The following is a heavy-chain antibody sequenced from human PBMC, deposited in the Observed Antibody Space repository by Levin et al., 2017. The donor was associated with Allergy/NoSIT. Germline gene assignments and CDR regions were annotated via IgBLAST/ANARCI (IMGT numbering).Heavy chain of an antibody. Sequence: GGSLRLSCTASGFTLSSTGMHWVRQAPGKGLEWVTVIWSNGINKYYADSVKGRFTNSRDDSKNTLFLQMSSLRVEDTAVYYCVRERGPFDGFDIWGQGTMVTVSS. J-gene: IGHJ3*02. V-gene: IGHV3-33*01. CDR1: GFTLSSTG. CDR2: IWSNGINK. CDR3: VRERGPFDGFDI. D-gene: IGHD3-10*01.